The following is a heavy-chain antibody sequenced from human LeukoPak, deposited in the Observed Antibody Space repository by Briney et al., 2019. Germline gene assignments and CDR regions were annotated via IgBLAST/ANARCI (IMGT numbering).Heavy chain of an antibody. J-gene: IGHJ3*02. CDR1: GFTFSSYS. Sequence: GGSLRLSCAASGFTFSSYSMNWVRQAPGEGLEWVSSISSSSSYIYYADSVKGRFTISRDNAKNSLYLQMNSLRAEDTAVYYCARVSGGDLGDDAFDIWGQGTMVTVSS. CDR2: ISSSSSYI. CDR3: ARVSGGDLGDDAFDI. D-gene: IGHD3-16*01. V-gene: IGHV3-21*01.